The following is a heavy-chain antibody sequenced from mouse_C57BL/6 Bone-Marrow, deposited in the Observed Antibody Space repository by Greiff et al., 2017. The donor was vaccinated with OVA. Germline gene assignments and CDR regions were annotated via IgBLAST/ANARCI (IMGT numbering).Heavy chain of an antibody. D-gene: IGHD2-3*01. CDR1: GYTFTDYE. Sequence: QVQLQQSGAELVRPGASVTLSCKASGYTFTDYEMHWVKQTPVHGLEWIGAIDPETGGTAYNQKFKGKAILTADKSSSTAYIELRSLTSEDSAVDYCTRGGYYKVYWGQGTLVTVSA. CDR3: TRGGYYKVY. CDR2: IDPETGGT. V-gene: IGHV1-15*01. J-gene: IGHJ3*01.